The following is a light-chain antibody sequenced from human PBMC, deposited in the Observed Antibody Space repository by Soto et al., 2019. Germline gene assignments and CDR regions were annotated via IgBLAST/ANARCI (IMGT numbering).Light chain of an antibody. CDR1: SSDVGANNY. CDR2: EVS. CDR3: SSYINSITFVV. J-gene: IGLJ2*01. Sequence: QSALTQPASVSGSPGQPITISCTGTSSDVGANNYVSWYQHHPGKAPKLLIYEVSNRPSGVSSRFSGSKSGNTASLTISGLQAEDEADYYCSSYINSITFVVFGGGPKVTVL. V-gene: IGLV2-14*01.